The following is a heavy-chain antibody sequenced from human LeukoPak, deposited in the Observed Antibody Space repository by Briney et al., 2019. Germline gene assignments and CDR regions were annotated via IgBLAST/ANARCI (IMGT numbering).Heavy chain of an antibody. CDR3: ARGPGGYSSSWYPTKFDY. Sequence: PSETLSLTCAVSGGSISSSNWWSWVRQPPGKGLEWIGEIYHSGSTNYNPSLKSRVTISVDKSKNQFSLKLSSVTAADTAVYYCARGPGGYSSSWYPTKFDYWGQGTLVTVSS. V-gene: IGHV4-4*02. CDR2: IYHSGST. J-gene: IGHJ4*02. CDR1: GGSISSSNW. D-gene: IGHD6-13*01.